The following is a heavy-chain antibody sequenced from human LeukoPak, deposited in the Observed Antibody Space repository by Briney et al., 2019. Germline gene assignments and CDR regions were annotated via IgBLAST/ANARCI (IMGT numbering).Heavy chain of an antibody. V-gene: IGHV7-4-1*02. CDR2: ISTNTGNP. J-gene: IGHJ4*02. Sequence: ASVKVSCKASGYTFTTYPMNWVRQAPGQGLEWMGWISTNTGNPTYAQGFTRRFVFSLDTSVSTAYLQISSLKAEDTAVYYCARTYYDILTGYPDTVPGDYWGQGTLVTVSS. CDR1: GYTFTTYP. D-gene: IGHD3-9*01. CDR3: ARTYYDILTGYPDTVPGDY.